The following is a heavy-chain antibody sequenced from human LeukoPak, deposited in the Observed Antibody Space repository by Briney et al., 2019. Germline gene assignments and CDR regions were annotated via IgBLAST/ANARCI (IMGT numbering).Heavy chain of an antibody. CDR2: ISYDGSNK. V-gene: IGHV3-30*03. D-gene: IGHD5-18*01. Sequence: GGSLRLSCAASGFTFSSYGMHWVRQAPGKGLEWVAVISYDGSNKYYADSVKGRFTISRDNAKNSLYLQMNSLRAEDTAVYYCASARSSYGYGDAFDIWGQGTMVTVSS. CDR3: ASARSSYGYGDAFDI. CDR1: GFTFSSYG. J-gene: IGHJ3*02.